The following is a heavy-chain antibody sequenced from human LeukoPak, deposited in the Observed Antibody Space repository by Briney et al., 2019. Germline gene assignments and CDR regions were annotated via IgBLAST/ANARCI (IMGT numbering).Heavy chain of an antibody. CDR3: ARNKYYDSSGYFDY. J-gene: IGHJ4*02. Sequence: SETLSLTCAVYGGSFSGYYWSWIRQPPGKGLEWIGEINHSGSTNYNPSLKSRVTISVDTSKNQFSLKLSSVTAADTAVYYCARNKYYDSSGYFDYWGQGTLVTVSS. V-gene: IGHV4-34*01. D-gene: IGHD3-22*01. CDR1: GGSFSGYY. CDR2: INHSGST.